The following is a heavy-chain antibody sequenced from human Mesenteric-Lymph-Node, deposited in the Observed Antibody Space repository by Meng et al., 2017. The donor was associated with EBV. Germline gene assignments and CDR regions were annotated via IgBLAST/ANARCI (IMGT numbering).Heavy chain of an antibody. CDR1: GYAFTSYG. CDR3: AGAVGSDPYYFDY. CDR2: SSAYNGNT. Sequence: VRVGQAGAGGKGPGGAVKGSCEVSGYAFTSYGISLVGQCTGQGLGWMGWSSAYNGNTNDAQKLQGRVTMTTDTSTSTAYMELRSLRFDDTAVYYCAGAVGSDPYYFDYWGQGTLVTVSS. V-gene: IGHV1-18*01. D-gene: IGHD3-10*01. J-gene: IGHJ4*02.